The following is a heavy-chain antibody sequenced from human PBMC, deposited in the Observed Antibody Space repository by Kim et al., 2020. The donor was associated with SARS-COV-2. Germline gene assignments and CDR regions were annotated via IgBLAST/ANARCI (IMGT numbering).Heavy chain of an antibody. CDR3: ARDPDHSAFYPPPFDY. D-gene: IGHD3-16*01. CDR2: ISAYSGET. Sequence: ASVKVSCKASGYTFSSYGINWVRQAPGQGLEWVGWISAYSGETKSAERFQGRITMTTDISTSTAFMELRSLRSDDTAVYYCARDPDHSAFYPPPFDYWGQGTLVSVSS. J-gene: IGHJ4*02. V-gene: IGHV1-18*04. CDR1: GYTFSSYG.